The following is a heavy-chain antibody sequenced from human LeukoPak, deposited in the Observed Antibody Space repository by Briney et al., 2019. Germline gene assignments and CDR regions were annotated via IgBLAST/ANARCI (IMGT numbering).Heavy chain of an antibody. CDR3: ARGRPDSRRITMVRGVIGWFDP. D-gene: IGHD3-10*01. J-gene: IGHJ5*02. CDR1: GESFSGYY. V-gene: IGHV4-34*01. CDR2: INHSGST. Sequence: SETLSLTCAVYGESFSGYYWSWVRQPPGKGLEWLGEINHSGSTNYNPSLKSRVTISVDTSKNQFSLKLSSVTAADTAVYYCARGRPDSRRITMVRGVIGWFDPWGQGTLVTVSS.